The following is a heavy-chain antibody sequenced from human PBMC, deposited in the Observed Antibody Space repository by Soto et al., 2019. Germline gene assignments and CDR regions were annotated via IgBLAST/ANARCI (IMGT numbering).Heavy chain of an antibody. CDR1: GGSISSYY. CDR3: AREGSIAVSGTSFFRAFDI. D-gene: IGHD6-19*01. J-gene: IGHJ3*02. CDR2: IYYSGST. Sequence: SETLSLTCTVSGGSISSYYWSWIRQPPGKGLEWIGYIYYSGSTNYNPSLKSRVTISVDTSKNQFSLKLSSVTAADTAVYYCAREGSIAVSGTSFFRAFDIWGQGTMVTVTS. V-gene: IGHV4-59*01.